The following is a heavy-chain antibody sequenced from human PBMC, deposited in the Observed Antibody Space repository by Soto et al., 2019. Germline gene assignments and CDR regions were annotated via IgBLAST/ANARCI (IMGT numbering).Heavy chain of an antibody. V-gene: IGHV4-59*08. D-gene: IGHD3-10*01. Sequence: SETLSLTCTVSGGSISSYYWSWIRQPPGKGLEWIGYIYYSGSTNYNPSLKSRVTISVDTSKNQFSLKLSSVTAADTAVYYCARHTPAGMVRGVNWFDPWGQGTLVTVSS. J-gene: IGHJ5*02. CDR3: ARHTPAGMVRGVNWFDP. CDR2: IYYSGST. CDR1: GGSISSYY.